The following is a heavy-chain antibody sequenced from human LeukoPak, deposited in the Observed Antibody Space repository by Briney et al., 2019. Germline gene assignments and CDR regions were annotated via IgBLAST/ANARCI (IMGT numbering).Heavy chain of an antibody. Sequence: GASVKVSCKASGYTFTSYDINWVRQATGQGLEWMGWMNPNSGNTGYAQKFQGRVTMTRNTSISTAYMELSSLRCEDTAVYYCAMSYYDILTDYMEGNWFDPWGQGTLVTVSS. V-gene: IGHV1-8*01. CDR2: MNPNSGNT. D-gene: IGHD3-9*01. J-gene: IGHJ5*02. CDR3: AMSYYDILTDYMEGNWFDP. CDR1: GYTFTSYD.